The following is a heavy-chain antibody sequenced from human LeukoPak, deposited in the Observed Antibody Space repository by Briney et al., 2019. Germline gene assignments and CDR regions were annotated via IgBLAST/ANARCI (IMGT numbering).Heavy chain of an antibody. CDR1: GFTFSSYG. CDR3: ARDGHSSTWLFDY. CDR2: IKQDGSEK. V-gene: IGHV3-7*01. D-gene: IGHD6-13*01. Sequence: GGSLRLSCAASGFTFSSYGMHWVRQAPGKGLEWVANIKQDGSEKYYVDSVKGRFTISRDNAKTSLYLQMNSLRAEDTAVYYCARDGHSSTWLFDYWGQGTLVTVSS. J-gene: IGHJ4*02.